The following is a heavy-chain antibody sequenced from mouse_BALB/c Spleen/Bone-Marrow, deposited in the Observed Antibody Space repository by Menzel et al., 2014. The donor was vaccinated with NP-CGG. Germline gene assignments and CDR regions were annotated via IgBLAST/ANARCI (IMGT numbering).Heavy chain of an antibody. D-gene: IGHD1-1*01. CDR3: ARGGYYGSSYFDY. Sequence: DVKLQESGPDLVKSSQSLSLTCTVTGYSITSGYNWHWIRQFPGNTLEWMGYIHYSGYTSYNPSLKSRISITRDTSKNQFFLQLNSVTTEDTATYYCARGGYYGSSYFDYWGQGTTLTVSS. V-gene: IGHV3-1*02. J-gene: IGHJ2*01. CDR1: GYSITSGYN. CDR2: IHYSGYT.